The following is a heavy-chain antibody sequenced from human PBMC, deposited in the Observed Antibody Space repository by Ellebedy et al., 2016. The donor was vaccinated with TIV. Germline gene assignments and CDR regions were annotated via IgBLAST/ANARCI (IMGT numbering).Heavy chain of an antibody. D-gene: IGHD5-12*01. CDR2: IVVGSGNT. Sequence: AASVKVSCKASGFTFTSSAMQWVRQARGQRLEWIGWIVVGSGNTNYAQKFQERVTITRDMSTSTAYMELSSLRSEDTAVYYCAADSLCGYSGYDCGYYYYGMDVWGQGTTVTVSS. V-gene: IGHV1-58*02. CDR1: GFTFTSSA. J-gene: IGHJ6*02. CDR3: AADSLCGYSGYDCGYYYYGMDV.